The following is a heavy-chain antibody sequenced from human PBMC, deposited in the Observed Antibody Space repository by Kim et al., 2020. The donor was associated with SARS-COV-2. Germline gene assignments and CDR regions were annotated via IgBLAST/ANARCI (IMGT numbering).Heavy chain of an antibody. J-gene: IGHJ3*02. Sequence: GGSLRLSCAASGFTFSSYWMSWVRQAPGKGLEWVANIKQDGSEKYYVDSVKGRFTISRDNAKNSLYLQMNSLRAEDTAVYYCAKNKRIFFLKNVAFDIWGQGTMVTVSS. D-gene: IGHD6-25*01. CDR2: IKQDGSEK. V-gene: IGHV3-7*01. CDR1: GFTFSSYW. CDR3: AKNKRIFFLKNVAFDI.